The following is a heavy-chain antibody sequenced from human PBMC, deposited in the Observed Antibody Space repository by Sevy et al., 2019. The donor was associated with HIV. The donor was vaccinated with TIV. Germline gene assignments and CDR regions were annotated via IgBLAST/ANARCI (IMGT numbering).Heavy chain of an antibody. Sequence: GGSLRLSCAASGFTFSSYWMSWVRQAPGKWLEWVANIKQDGSEKYYVDSVKGRFTISRDNAKNSLYLQMNSLRAEDTAVYYCARVGIAAARLYYYYYYMDVWGKGTTVTVSS. CDR1: GFTFSSYW. J-gene: IGHJ6*03. D-gene: IGHD6-13*01. V-gene: IGHV3-7*03. CDR3: ARVGIAAARLYYYYYYMDV. CDR2: IKQDGSEK.